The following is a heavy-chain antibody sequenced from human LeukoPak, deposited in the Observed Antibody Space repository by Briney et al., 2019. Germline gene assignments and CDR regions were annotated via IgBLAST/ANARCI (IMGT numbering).Heavy chain of an antibody. V-gene: IGHV3-30*02. CDR2: IRYDGSNK. CDR3: AKDMEDISYYFDY. D-gene: IGHD1-1*01. J-gene: IGHJ4*02. Sequence: PGGSLRLSCAASGFTFSSYGTHRVRQAPGKGLEWVAFIRYDGSNKYYADSVKGRFTISRDNSKNTLYLQMNSRRAEDKAVYYCAKDMEDISYYFDYWGQGTLVTVSS. CDR1: GFTFSSYG.